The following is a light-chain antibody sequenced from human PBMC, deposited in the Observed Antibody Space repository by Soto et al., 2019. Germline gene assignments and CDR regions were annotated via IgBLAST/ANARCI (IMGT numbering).Light chain of an antibody. CDR3: GTWDSSLSTVL. Sequence: QSVLTQPPSVSAAPGQKVTISCSGSSSNIENNYVAWYQQLPGTAPKLLIYDNNQRPSGIPDRFSGSKSGTSATLGITGLQTGDEAVYYCGTWDSSLSTVLFGGGTKLTVL. V-gene: IGLV1-51*01. CDR2: DNN. J-gene: IGLJ2*01. CDR1: SSNIENNY.